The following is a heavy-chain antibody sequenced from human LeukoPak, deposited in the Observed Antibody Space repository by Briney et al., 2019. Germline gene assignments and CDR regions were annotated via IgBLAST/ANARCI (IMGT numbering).Heavy chain of an antibody. D-gene: IGHD2-15*01. CDR2: IWYDRNKK. J-gene: IGHJ1*01. V-gene: IGHV3-33*01. CDR1: GLTFSSYG. CDR3: ATGEEGSEWWYLQH. Sequence: GGSLRLSCAASGLTFSSYGMHWVRQAPGKGLERLAVIWYDRNKKESADSVKSRFNISRDNSKNTLYMQLNSLRAEDTAVYYCATGEEGSEWWYLQHWGQGTLVTVSS.